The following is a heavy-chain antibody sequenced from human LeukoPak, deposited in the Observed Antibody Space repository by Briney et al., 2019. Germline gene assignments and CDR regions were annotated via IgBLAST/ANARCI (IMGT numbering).Heavy chain of an antibody. V-gene: IGHV3-21*01. Sequence: GGSLRLSCAASGFTFSSYSMNWVRQAPGKGLEWVSSISSSSSYIYYADSVKGRFTISRDNAKNSLYLQMNSLRAEDTAVYYCARGNPDHCSSTSCYTDYWGQGTLVTVSS. CDR1: GFTFSSYS. J-gene: IGHJ4*02. CDR3: ARGNPDHCSSTSCYTDY. CDR2: ISSSSSYI. D-gene: IGHD2-2*02.